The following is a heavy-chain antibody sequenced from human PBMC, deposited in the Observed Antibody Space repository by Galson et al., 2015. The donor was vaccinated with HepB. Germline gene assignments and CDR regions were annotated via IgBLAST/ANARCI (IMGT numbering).Heavy chain of an antibody. J-gene: IGHJ4*02. CDR3: ARKRRPDCGGDCYLDY. Sequence: SLRLSCAASGFTFSSYGMHWVRQAPGKGLEWVAVIWYDGSNKYYADSVKGRFTISRDNSKDTLYLQMNSLRAEDTAVYYCARKRRPDCGGDCYLDYWGQGTLVTVSS. CDR1: GFTFSSYG. V-gene: IGHV3-33*08. CDR2: IWYDGSNK. D-gene: IGHD2-21*02.